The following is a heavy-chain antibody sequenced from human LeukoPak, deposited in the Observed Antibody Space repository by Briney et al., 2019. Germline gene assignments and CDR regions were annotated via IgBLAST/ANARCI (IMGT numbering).Heavy chain of an antibody. D-gene: IGHD3-16*01. J-gene: IGHJ6*03. CDR3: ARHPRGYYYYYMDV. CDR1: GGSISSSSYY. Sequence: PSETLSLTCTVSGGSISSSSYYWGWIRQPPGKGLEWIGSIYYSGSTYYNPSLKSRVTISVDTSKNQFSLKLSSVTAADTAVYYCARHPRGYYYYYMDVWGKGTTVTISS. V-gene: IGHV4-39*01. CDR2: IYYSGST.